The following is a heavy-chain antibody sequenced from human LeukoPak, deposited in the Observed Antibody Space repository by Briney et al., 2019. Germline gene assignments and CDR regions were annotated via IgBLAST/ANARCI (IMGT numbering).Heavy chain of an antibody. D-gene: IGHD3-9*01. CDR3: AREYYDILTGYWPSFDY. V-gene: IGHV1-8*01. Sequence: ASVKVSCKASGYTFINYDINWVRQATGQGLQWMGWMNPNSGNAAYAQKFQGRVTMTRNTSITTAYMELSSLRSEDMAVYYCAREYYDILTGYWPSFDYWGQGTLVTVSS. CDR2: MNPNSGNA. J-gene: IGHJ4*02. CDR1: GYTFINYD.